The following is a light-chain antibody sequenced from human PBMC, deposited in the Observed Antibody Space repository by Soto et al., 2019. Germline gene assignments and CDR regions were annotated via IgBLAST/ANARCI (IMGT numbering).Light chain of an antibody. V-gene: IGLV3-1*01. CDR2: QDS. J-gene: IGLJ2*01. CDR1: KLGDKY. Sequence: SYELTQPPSVSVSPGQTVSITCSGDKLGDKYACWYQQKPGQSPVLVIYQDSKRPSGIPERFSGSNSGNTATLTISGTQAMDEADYYCQAWDSSTDVVFSGGTKLTVL. CDR3: QAWDSSTDVV.